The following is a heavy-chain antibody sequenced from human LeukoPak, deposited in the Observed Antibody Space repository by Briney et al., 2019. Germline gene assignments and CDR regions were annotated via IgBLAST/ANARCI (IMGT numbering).Heavy chain of an antibody. CDR1: GGSISISSYY. J-gene: IGHJ4*02. Sequence: SETLSLTCTVSGGSISISSYYWSWIRQPPEKGLEWIASMYYSGSTYYNPSLQSRVTLSVDTSKNQFSLKLSSVTAADTAVYYCARAPHTVWYNHYFDSWGQGTLVTVSS. CDR3: ARAPHTVWYNHYFDS. CDR2: MYYSGST. D-gene: IGHD1-1*01. V-gene: IGHV4-39*07.